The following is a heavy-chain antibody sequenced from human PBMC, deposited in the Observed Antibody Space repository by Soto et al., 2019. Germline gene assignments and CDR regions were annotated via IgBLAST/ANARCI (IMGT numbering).Heavy chain of an antibody. J-gene: IGHJ4*02. CDR1: GSNFNLYW. CDR2: VNPDGSDI. V-gene: IGHV3-74*01. D-gene: IGHD3-10*01. Sequence: GGSLRLSCSVSGSNFNLYWLHWVRQAPGRGPVWVSFVNPDGSDIRYADSVEGRFTVSRDNGKNTQYLEMNRLRVEDTAVYYCARLYFSGGYYFDSWGQGTLVTVSS. CDR3: ARLYFSGGYYFDS.